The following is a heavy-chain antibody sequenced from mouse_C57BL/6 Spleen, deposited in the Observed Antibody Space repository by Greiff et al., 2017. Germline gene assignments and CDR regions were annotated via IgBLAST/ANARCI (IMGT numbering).Heavy chain of an antibody. J-gene: IGHJ3*01. D-gene: IGHD1-1*01. CDR1: GFSFTTYA. V-gene: IGHV10-1*01. Sequence: EVQVVESGGGLVPPKGSLTLSCAASGFSFTTYAMNWVRQAPGKGLEWVARIRSKSNTYATYYAESVLDRFTISRDNSESMMNLQMNNLKTEDTAMYYCVRAFYGSSRFAYWGQGTLVTVSA. CDR3: VRAFYGSSRFAY. CDR2: IRSKSNTYAT.